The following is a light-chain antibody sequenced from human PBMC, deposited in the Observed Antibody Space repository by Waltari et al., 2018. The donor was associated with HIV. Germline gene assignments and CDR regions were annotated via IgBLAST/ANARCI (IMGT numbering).Light chain of an antibody. J-gene: IGKJ1*01. Sequence: DIQMTQSPSTVSASIGDKITITYRASQDLSTLLAWYQQKPGKAPKGLIYEASSVQSGVPSRFSGSGSGAEFTLTISDLQPDDFATYYCQQYDSRGTFGQGTKVEVK. CDR3: QQYDSRGT. CDR2: EAS. CDR1: QDLSTL. V-gene: IGKV1-5*03.